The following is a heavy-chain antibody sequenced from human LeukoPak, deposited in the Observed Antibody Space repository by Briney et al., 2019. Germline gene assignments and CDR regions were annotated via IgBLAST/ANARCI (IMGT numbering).Heavy chain of an antibody. CDR1: GFTFSSYA. CDR2: ISSSSRDI. Sequence: GGSLRLSCAASGFTFSSYAMHWVRQAPGKGLEWVSSISSSSRDINYADSVKGRFTISRDNAWNSLYLQMNSLRAEDTAVYYCARDSDSSGHYYMDYFDYWGQGALVTVSS. V-gene: IGHV3-21*01. D-gene: IGHD3-22*01. CDR3: ARDSDSSGHYYMDYFDY. J-gene: IGHJ4*02.